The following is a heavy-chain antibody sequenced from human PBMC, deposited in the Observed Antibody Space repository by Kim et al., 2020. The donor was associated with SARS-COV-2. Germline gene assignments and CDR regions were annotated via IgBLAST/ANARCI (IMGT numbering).Heavy chain of an antibody. Sequence: GGSLRLSCTASGFTFGDYAMSWFRQAPGKGLEWVGFIRSKAYGGTTEYAASVKGRFTISRDDSKSIAYLQMNSLKTEDTAVYYCTRVELLWFGELSPFDYWGQGTLVTVSS. CDR3: TRVELLWFGELSPFDY. J-gene: IGHJ4*02. D-gene: IGHD3-10*01. CDR1: GFTFGDYA. V-gene: IGHV3-49*03. CDR2: IRSKAYGGTT.